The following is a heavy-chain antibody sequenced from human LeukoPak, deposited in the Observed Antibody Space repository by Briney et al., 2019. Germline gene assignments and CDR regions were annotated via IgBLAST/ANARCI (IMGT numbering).Heavy chain of an antibody. Sequence: GSLRLSCAASGFTFSSYSMNWVRQAPGKGLEWIGSIYYSGSTYYNPSLKSRVTISVDTSKNQFSLKLSSVTAADTAVYYCARGLKPGYSSGWSGGYWGQGTLVTVSS. J-gene: IGHJ4*02. D-gene: IGHD6-19*01. V-gene: IGHV4-39*07. CDR1: GFTFSSYS. CDR2: IYYSGST. CDR3: ARGLKPGYSSGWSGGY.